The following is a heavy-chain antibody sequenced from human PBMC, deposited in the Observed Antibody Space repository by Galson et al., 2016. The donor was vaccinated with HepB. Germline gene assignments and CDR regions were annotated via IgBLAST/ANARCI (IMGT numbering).Heavy chain of an antibody. CDR3: ASDRRYSSWSF. Sequence: SLRLSCAASGLTVSSNYMGWVRQAPGKGLEWVSTIYSDDRTFYADSVKGRFIISRDNSKNTLYLRMNSLRGEDTAVYYCASDRRYSSWSFWGQGTLVTVSS. CDR1: GLTVSSNY. D-gene: IGHD6-13*01. CDR2: IYSDDRT. J-gene: IGHJ4*02. V-gene: IGHV3-53*01.